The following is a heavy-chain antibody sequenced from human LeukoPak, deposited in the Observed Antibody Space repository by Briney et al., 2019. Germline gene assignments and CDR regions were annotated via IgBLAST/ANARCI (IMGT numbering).Heavy chain of an antibody. D-gene: IGHD3-3*01. CDR2: IIPIFGTA. Sequence: SVTVSCKASGGTFSSYAISWVRQAPGQGLEWMGGIIPIFGTANYAQKFQGRVTITADESTSTAYMELSSLRSEDTAVYYCAREFWSGYPHYYGMDVWGQGTTVTVSS. J-gene: IGHJ6*02. CDR3: AREFWSGYPHYYGMDV. V-gene: IGHV1-69*13. CDR1: GGTFSSYA.